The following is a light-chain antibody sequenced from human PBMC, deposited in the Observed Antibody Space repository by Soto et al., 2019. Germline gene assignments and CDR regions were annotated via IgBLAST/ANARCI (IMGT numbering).Light chain of an antibody. Sequence: EVVMTQSPATLSVSLGERATLSCRASQTIRSSLAWYQQKPGQAPRLLIYGASTRATDIPARFGGSGSGTEFTLTISSLQSEDSAIYYCQQYNNWPQTFGQGTKEEIK. CDR2: GAS. V-gene: IGKV3-15*01. CDR3: QQYNNWPQT. J-gene: IGKJ1*01. CDR1: QTIRSS.